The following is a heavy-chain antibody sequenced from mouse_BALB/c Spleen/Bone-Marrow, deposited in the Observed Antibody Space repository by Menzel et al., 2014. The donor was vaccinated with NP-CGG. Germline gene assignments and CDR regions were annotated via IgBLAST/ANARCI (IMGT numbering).Heavy chain of an antibody. V-gene: IGHV2-5-1*01. J-gene: IGHJ3*01. Sequence: VNVVESGPSLVQPSQSLSITCTVSGFSLTNYGIYWVRQSPGKGLEWLGVIWRGGTTDYNAAFMSRLSITKDNSKSQVFFKMNSLQADDTAIYYRAKGHYGSSPFAYWGQGTLVTVSA. CDR1: GFSLTNYG. CDR3: AKGHYGSSPFAY. D-gene: IGHD1-1*01. CDR2: IWRGGTT.